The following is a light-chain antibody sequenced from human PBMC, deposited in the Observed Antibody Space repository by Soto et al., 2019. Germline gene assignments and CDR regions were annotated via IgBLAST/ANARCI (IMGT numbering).Light chain of an antibody. CDR3: CSYTSSSSLV. V-gene: IGLV2-14*03. J-gene: IGLJ1*01. Sequence: QSALTQPASVSGSPGQSITISCTGTSSDVGAYNYVSWYQQYPGKAPKLMIYDVTSRSSGVSNRFSGSKSGNAASLTISGLQAEDEADYYCCSYTSSSSLVFGTGTKVT. CDR1: SSDVGAYNY. CDR2: DVT.